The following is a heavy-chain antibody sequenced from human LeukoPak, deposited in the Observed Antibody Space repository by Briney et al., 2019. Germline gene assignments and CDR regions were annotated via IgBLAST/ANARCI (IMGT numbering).Heavy chain of an antibody. Sequence: SETLSLTCAVYGGSFSGYYWSWIRQPPGKGLEWIGYIYYSGSTNYNPSLMSRVTISVDTSKNQFSLKLSSVTAADTAVYYCARLDGYNDFDYWGQGTLVTVSS. D-gene: IGHD5-12*01. CDR3: ARLDGYNDFDY. V-gene: IGHV4-59*08. CDR1: GGSFSGYY. J-gene: IGHJ4*02. CDR2: IYYSGST.